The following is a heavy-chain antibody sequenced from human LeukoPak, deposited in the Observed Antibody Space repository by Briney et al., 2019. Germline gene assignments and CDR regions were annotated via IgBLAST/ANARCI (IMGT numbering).Heavy chain of an antibody. Sequence: GGSLRLSRAASGFTFSSYDMHWVRQATGKGLEWVSAIGTAGDTYYPGSVKGRFTISRENAKNSLYLQMNSLRAGDTAVYYCARGTKSIAAARPCGMDVWGQGTTVTVSS. CDR3: ARGTKSIAAARPCGMDV. J-gene: IGHJ6*02. CDR1: GFTFSSYD. D-gene: IGHD6-13*01. CDR2: IGTAGDT. V-gene: IGHV3-13*01.